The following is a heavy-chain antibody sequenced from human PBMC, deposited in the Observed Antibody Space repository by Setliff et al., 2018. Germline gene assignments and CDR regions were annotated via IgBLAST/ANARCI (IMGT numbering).Heavy chain of an antibody. D-gene: IGHD3-22*01. V-gene: IGHV4-59*13. CDR2: RXTRGDT. Sequence: PSETLSLTCTVSGGSIDSAFWNWIRQSPERGLEWIGYRXTRGDTNSNPSLRSXXTMPLDTSRSQFSLNLTSVTAADTAIYFCARAVDSTGYFPFWYFDLWGRGTLVTVSS. CDR1: GGSIDSAF. CDR3: ARAVDSTGYFPFWYFDL. J-gene: IGHJ2*01.